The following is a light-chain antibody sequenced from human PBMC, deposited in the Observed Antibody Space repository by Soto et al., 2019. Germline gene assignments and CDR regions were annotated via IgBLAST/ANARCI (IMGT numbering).Light chain of an antibody. CDR1: QDISDS. V-gene: IGKV1-33*01. Sequence: DLQMTQSPSSLSPSVGDRVTITCQASQDISDSLSWFQQKAGKAPRLLIYGASNLETGVPSRFSGSGPGTDFALTISSLQPEDTATYFCQQYDNVPFTFGPGTKVDIK. CDR3: QQYDNVPFT. CDR2: GAS. J-gene: IGKJ3*01.